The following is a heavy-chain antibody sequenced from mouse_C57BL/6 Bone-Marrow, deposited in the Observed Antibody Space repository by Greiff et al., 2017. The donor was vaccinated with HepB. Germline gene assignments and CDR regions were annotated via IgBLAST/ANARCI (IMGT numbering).Heavy chain of an antibody. CDR1: GYTFTSYG. J-gene: IGHJ1*03. CDR3: ARPITTVGGNWYFDV. V-gene: IGHV1-81*01. Sequence: VQLVESGAELARPGASVKLSCKASGYTFTSYGISWVKQRTGQGLEWIGEIYPRSGNTYYNEKFKGKATLTADKSSSTAYMALRSLTSEDSAVYFCARPITTVGGNWYFDVWGTGTTVTVSS. CDR2: IYPRSGNT. D-gene: IGHD1-1*01.